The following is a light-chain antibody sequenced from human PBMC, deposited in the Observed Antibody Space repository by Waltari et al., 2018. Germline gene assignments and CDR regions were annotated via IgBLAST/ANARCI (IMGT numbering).Light chain of an antibody. CDR3: QQYYHWVA. Sequence: EIVMTQSPATLSVSPGERATLACRASESVSSNVAWYQQKPGQAPRLLLYGASTRATGVPAKFRGSGSGTDFTLTISSLQSEDFAVYYCQQYYHWVAFGGGTWVQIK. CDR1: ESVSSN. CDR2: GAS. V-gene: IGKV3-15*01. J-gene: IGKJ4*01.